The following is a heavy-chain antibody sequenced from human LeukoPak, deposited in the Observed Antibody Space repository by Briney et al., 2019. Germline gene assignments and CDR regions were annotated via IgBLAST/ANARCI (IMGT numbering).Heavy chain of an antibody. CDR2: ISAYNGHT. CDR1: GYTFTNYG. D-gene: IGHD3-10*01. J-gene: IGHJ4*02. Sequence: ASVKVSCKASGYTFTNYGISWVRQAPGQGLEWMGWISAYNGHTDYAQKLQGRVTMTTDTSTSTAYMELRSLRSDDTAVYFCARRERDYPGSGNWDYWGQGTLVTVSS. V-gene: IGHV1-18*01. CDR3: ARRERDYPGSGNWDY.